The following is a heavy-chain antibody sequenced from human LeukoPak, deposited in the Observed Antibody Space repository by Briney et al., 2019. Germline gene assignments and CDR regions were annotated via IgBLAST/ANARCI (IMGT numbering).Heavy chain of an antibody. V-gene: IGHV1-3*01. D-gene: IGHD6-13*01. CDR2: INAGNGNT. CDR1: GYTFTSYA. J-gene: IGHJ4*02. CDR3: ARDQAISAAGEVDY. Sequence: ASVKVSCKASGYTFTSYAMHWVRQAPGQRLEWMGWINAGNGNTKYLQKFQGRVTITRDTSASTAYMELSSLRSEDTAVYYCARDQAISAAGEVDYWGQGTLVTVSS.